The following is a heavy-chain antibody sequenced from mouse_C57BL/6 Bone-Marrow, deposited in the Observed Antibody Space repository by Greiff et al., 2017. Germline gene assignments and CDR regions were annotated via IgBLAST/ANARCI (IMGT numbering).Heavy chain of an antibody. CDR3: ASGDGYLLYFDY. J-gene: IGHJ2*01. D-gene: IGHD2-3*01. Sequence: VQVVESGAELVKPGASVKLSCKASGYTFTSYWMHWVKQRPGRGLEWIGRIDPNSGGTKYNEKVKSKATLTVDKPASTAYMQLSSLTSEDSAVYYCASGDGYLLYFDYWGQGTTLTVSS. V-gene: IGHV1-72*01. CDR1: GYTFTSYW. CDR2: IDPNSGGT.